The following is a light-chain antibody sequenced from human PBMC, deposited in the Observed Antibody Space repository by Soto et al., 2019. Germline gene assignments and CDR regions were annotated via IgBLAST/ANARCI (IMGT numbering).Light chain of an antibody. CDR3: QESSSTPYI. Sequence: DIQMTQSPSSLSASVGDRVTITCQASRTINNFLSWYQQKPGKRPKLLIYGASRLQGGVPSRFSGSGSGTDFILTISDLQTEDVAFYFCQESSSTPYIFGQGTKLEVK. J-gene: IGKJ2*01. CDR1: RTINNF. V-gene: IGKV1-39*01. CDR2: GAS.